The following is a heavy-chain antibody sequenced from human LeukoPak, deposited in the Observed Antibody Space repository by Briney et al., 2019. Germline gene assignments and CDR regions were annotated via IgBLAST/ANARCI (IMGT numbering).Heavy chain of an antibody. CDR3: VRATAGFDY. J-gene: IGHJ4*02. V-gene: IGHV3-13*04. Sequence: GGSLRLSCTASGFTFSSCDMHWVRQATGKGLEWVSMIGTAGDTYYPASVKGRFTISRENAKNSLYLQMNSLRAGDTAVYYCVRATAGFDYWGQGTLVTVSS. CDR2: IGTAGDT. CDR1: GFTFSSCD.